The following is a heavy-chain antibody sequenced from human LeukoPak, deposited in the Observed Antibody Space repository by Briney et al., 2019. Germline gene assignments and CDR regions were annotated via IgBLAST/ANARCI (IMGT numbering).Heavy chain of an antibody. CDR2: ICNNGRT. D-gene: IGHD1-26*01. V-gene: IGHV4-38-2*01. Sequence: SETLSLTCDVSSYSISSGYYWGWIRQPPGKGLWGIGSICNNGRTYYNPSLKSRVTMSVDTSKNHFSLKLTSVTAADTALYYCALDPADRGAYYFDYWGQGTLVTVSS. CDR3: ALDPADRGAYYFDY. CDR1: SYSISSGYY. J-gene: IGHJ4*02.